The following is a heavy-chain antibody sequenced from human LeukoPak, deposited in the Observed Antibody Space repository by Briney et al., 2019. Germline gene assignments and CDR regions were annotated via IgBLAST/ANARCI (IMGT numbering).Heavy chain of an antibody. CDR2: TYYSGST. D-gene: IGHD5-24*01. V-gene: IGHV4-59*01. Sequence: SETLSFTCTVAGGSIGSYYWSWIRQPPGQELEWDGYTYYSGSTNANPSLNRRATISVDTYKHQFCLKLSSVTAADTAVYYCASQDGYNFGYFDYWGQGTLVTVSS. J-gene: IGHJ4*02. CDR3: ASQDGYNFGYFDY. CDR1: GGSIGSYY.